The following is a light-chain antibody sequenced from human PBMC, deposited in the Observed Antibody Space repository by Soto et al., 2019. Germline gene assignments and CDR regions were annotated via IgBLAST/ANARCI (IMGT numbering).Light chain of an antibody. CDR2: DVS. V-gene: IGKV3-11*01. J-gene: IGKJ3*01. Sequence: ILLTQSPATLSLSPGERATLSCRASQSVSGYLAWYQQKPGQAPRLLIYDVSSRATGIPARFSGSGSGTDFTLTISGLEPEDVAVYYCQQRSLGTFGPGTKVDIK. CDR3: QQRSLGT. CDR1: QSVSGY.